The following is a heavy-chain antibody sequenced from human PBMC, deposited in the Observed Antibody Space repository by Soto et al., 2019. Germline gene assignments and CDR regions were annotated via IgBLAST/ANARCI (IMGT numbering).Heavy chain of an antibody. V-gene: IGHV4-34*01. J-gene: IGHJ4*02. D-gene: IGHD5-12*01. Sequence: QVQLQQWGAGLLKPSETLSLTYAVYGGSFSGYYWSWIRQPPGKGLEWIGEINHSGSTNYNPSLKSRVTISVDTSKNQFSLKLSSVTAADTAVYYCARGGYSGYIYWGQGTLVTVSS. CDR1: GGSFSGYY. CDR3: ARGGYSGYIY. CDR2: INHSGST.